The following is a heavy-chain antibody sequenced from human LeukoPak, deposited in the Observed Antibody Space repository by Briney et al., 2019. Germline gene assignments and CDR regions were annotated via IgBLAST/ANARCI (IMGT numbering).Heavy chain of an antibody. CDR1: GGSFGGYY. V-gene: IGHV4-34*01. CDR2: INHSGST. CDR3: ARIVGAPGDFDY. Sequence: SETLSLTCAVYGGSFGGYYWSWIRQPPGKGLEWIGEINHSGSTNYNPSLKSRVTISVDTSKNQFSLKLSSVTAADTAVYYCARIVGAPGDFDYWGQGTLVTVSS. D-gene: IGHD1-26*01. J-gene: IGHJ4*02.